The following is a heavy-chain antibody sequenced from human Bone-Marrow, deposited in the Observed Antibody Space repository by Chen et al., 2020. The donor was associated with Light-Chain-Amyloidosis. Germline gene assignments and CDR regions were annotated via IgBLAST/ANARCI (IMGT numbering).Heavy chain of an antibody. CDR2: IYPDDSDA. CDR3: ARLRDGYNFDY. D-gene: IGHD5-12*01. V-gene: IGHV5-51*01. J-gene: IGHJ4*02. CDR1: GYTFPNYW. Sequence: EVQLEQSGPEVKKPGESLKISCKGSGYTFPNYWIGSVRQMPGKGLEWMGVIYPDDSDARYSPSFEGQVTISADKSITTAYLQWRSLKASDTAMYYCARLRDGYNFDYWGQGTLVTVSS.